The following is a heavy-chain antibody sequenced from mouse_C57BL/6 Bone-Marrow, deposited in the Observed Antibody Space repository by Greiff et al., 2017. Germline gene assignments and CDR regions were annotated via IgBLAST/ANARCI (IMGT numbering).Heavy chain of an antibody. Sequence: EVQLQQPGAELVRPGASVKLSCTASGFNIKDDYMHWVKQRPEQGLEWIGWIDPEYGDTEYAPKFKGKATITAEPSSNTAFLQLSSLTSEDTAVYYITKHYYCSPDYWGQGTTLTVSS. CDR3: TKHYYCSPDY. D-gene: IGHD1-1*01. J-gene: IGHJ2*01. CDR1: GFNIKDDY. CDR2: IDPEYGDT. V-gene: IGHV14-4*01.